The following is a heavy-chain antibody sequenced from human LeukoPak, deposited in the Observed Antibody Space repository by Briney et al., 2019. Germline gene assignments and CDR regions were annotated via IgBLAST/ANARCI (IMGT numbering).Heavy chain of an antibody. D-gene: IGHD3-16*02. CDR2: IRYDGSNK. CDR1: ECTFSSYG. V-gene: IGHV3-30*02. CDR3: AREPGSWRGFDY. J-gene: IGHJ4*02. Sequence: GGSLRLSCAASECTFSSYGMHWVRQAPGKGLEWVASIRYDGSNKYYADSVKGRFTISRDNAKNSLYLQMNSLSAEDTAVYYCAREPGSWRGFDYWGQGPLVTVSS.